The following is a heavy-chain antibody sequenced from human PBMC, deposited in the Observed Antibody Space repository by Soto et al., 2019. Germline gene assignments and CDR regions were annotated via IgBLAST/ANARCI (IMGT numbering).Heavy chain of an antibody. V-gene: IGHV1-69*01. Sequence: QVQLVQSGAEVKKPGSSVKVSCKASGGTFSSYAISWVRQAPGQGLEWMGGIIPIFGTANYAQKFQGRVTITADESTSTAYMELSSLRSEDTAVYDCARVPSAGDHKIYFDYWGQGTLVTVSS. CDR3: ARVPSAGDHKIYFDY. J-gene: IGHJ4*02. CDR2: IIPIFGTA. CDR1: GGTFSSYA. D-gene: IGHD6-13*01.